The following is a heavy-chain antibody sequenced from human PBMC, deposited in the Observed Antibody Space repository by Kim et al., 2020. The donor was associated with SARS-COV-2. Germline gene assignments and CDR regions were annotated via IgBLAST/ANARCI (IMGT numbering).Heavy chain of an antibody. V-gene: IGHV4-31*03. CDR1: GGSISSGGYY. Sequence: SETLSLTCTVSGGSISSGGYYWSWIRQHPGKGLEWIGYIYYSGSTYYNPSLKSRVTISVDTSKNQFSLKLSSVTAADTAVYYCARGWGRYYSDSSVDWYFDLWGRGALVTVSS. J-gene: IGHJ2*01. D-gene: IGHD3-22*01. CDR2: IYYSGST. CDR3: ARGWGRYYSDSSVDWYFDL.